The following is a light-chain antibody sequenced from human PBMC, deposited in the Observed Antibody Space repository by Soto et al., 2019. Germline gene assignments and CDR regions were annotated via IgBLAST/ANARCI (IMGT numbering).Light chain of an antibody. CDR1: SSNIGNNA. J-gene: IGLJ2*01. CDR3: ASWDDSLNGWI. CDR2: YDD. V-gene: IGLV1-36*01. Sequence: QSVLTQPPSVSGAPRQRVTISCSGSSSNIGNNAVHWYQQLPGKAPKLLIYYDDLLPSGVSDRFSGSKSGTSASLAISGLQAEDEADYYCASWDDSLNGWIFGGGTKLTVL.